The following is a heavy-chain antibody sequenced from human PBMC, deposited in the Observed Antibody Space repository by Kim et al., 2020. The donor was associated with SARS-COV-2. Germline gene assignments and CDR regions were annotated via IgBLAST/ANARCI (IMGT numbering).Heavy chain of an antibody. CDR3: TTVLPYYYGSGSYYQRTAIDY. V-gene: IGHV3-15*01. J-gene: IGHJ4*02. CDR2: IKSKTDGGTT. CDR1: GFTFSNAW. Sequence: GGSLRLSCAASGFTFSNAWMSWVRQAPGKGLEWVGRIKSKTDGGTTDYAAPVKGRFTISRDDSKNTLYLQMNSLKTEDTAVYYCTTVLPYYYGSGSYYQRTAIDYWGQGTLVTVSS. D-gene: IGHD3-10*01.